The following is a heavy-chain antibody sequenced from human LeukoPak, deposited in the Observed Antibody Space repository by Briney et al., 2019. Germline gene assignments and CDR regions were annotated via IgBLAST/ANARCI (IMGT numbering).Heavy chain of an antibody. CDR3: ARASKGEQWLVSP. CDR1: GGSFSGYY. D-gene: IGHD6-19*01. V-gene: IGHV4-34*01. Sequence: SETLSLTCAVYGGSFSGYYWSWIRQPPGKGLEWIGEINHSGSTNYNPSLKSRVTISVDTSKNQFSLKLSSVTAADTAVYYCARASKGEQWLVSPWGQGTLVTVSS. CDR2: INHSGST. J-gene: IGHJ5*02.